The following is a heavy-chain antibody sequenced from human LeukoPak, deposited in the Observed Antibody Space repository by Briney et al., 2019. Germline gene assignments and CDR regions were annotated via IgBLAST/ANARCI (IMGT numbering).Heavy chain of an antibody. J-gene: IGHJ4*02. Sequence: PSETLSLTCAVYGGSFSGYYWSWIRQPPGKGLEWIGEINHSGSTYYNPSLKSRVTISVDTSKNQFSLKLSSVTAADTAVYYCARVYGGNPIDYWGQGTLVTVSS. D-gene: IGHD4-23*01. V-gene: IGHV4-34*01. CDR3: ARVYGGNPIDY. CDR2: INHSGST. CDR1: GGSFSGYY.